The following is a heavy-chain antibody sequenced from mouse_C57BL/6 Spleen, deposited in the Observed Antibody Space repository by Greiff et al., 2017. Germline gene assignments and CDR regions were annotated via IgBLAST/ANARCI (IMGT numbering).Heavy chain of an antibody. CDR3: ARSSSGPFLAY. D-gene: IGHD3-2*02. V-gene: IGHV1-80*01. CDR2: IYPGGGDT. Sequence: QVQLQQSGAELVKPGASVKISCKASGYAFSSYWMNWVKQRPGKGLEWIGQIYPGGGDTNYNGTFTGKATLTADKSSSTAFLQLISLTSEDSAVYFCARSSSGPFLAYWGQGTLVTVSA. CDR1: GYAFSSYW. J-gene: IGHJ3*01.